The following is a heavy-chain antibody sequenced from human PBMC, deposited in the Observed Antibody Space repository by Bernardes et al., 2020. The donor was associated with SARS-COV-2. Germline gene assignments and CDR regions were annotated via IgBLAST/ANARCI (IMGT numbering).Heavy chain of an antibody. Sequence: GGFLRLSCGASGFIFSSHSMGWVPQAPGEGLEWVSEISGDSLSTYYTESVKGRFTISRDNSKNTLYLQMNSLRAEDTAVYYCGKDILYDSSGYSPFDYWGQGTLVTVSS. CDR1: GFIFSSHS. CDR3: GKDILYDSSGYSPFDY. J-gene: IGHJ4*02. V-gene: IGHV3-23*01. D-gene: IGHD3-22*01. CDR2: ISGDSLST.